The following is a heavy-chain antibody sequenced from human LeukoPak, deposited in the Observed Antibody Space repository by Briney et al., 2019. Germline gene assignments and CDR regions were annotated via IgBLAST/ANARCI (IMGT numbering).Heavy chain of an antibody. V-gene: IGHV3-11*03. D-gene: IGHD4-17*01. CDR3: ASSSGDYGDYNWFDP. CDR2: ISSSSSYT. CDR1: GFTFSDYY. Sequence: PGGSLRLSCAASGFTFSDYYMSWIRQAPGKGLEWVSYISSSSSYTNYADSVKGRFTISRDNAKNSLYLQMNSLRAEDTAVYYCASSSGDYGDYNWFDPWGQGTLVTVSS. J-gene: IGHJ5*02.